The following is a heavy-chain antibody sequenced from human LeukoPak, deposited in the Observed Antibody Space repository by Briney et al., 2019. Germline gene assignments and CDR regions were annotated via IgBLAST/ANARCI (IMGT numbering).Heavy chain of an antibody. CDR2: ISSSSSYI. J-gene: IGHJ5*02. Sequence: GGSLRLSCAASGFTFSSYRMNWVRQAPGKGLEWVSSISSSSSYIYYADSVKGRFTISRDNAKNSLYLQMNSLRAEDTAVYYCARDSYSSGWSSPGNWFDPWGQGTLVTVSS. V-gene: IGHV3-21*01. CDR1: GFTFSSYR. CDR3: ARDSYSSGWSSPGNWFDP. D-gene: IGHD6-25*01.